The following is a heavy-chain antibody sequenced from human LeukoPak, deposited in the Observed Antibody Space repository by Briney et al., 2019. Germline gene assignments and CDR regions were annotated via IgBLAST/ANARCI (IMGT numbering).Heavy chain of an antibody. J-gene: IGHJ4*02. D-gene: IGHD1-26*01. CDR1: GFTFSSNW. CDR3: ARAPWELDD. Sequence: PGGSLRLSCAASGFTFSSNWMHWVRQAPGKGLVWVSRISGDERSTSYADSVKGRFTISRDNAENTLYLQMNSLRAEDTAVYYCARAPWELDDWGQGTLVTVSS. CDR2: ISGDERST. V-gene: IGHV3-74*01.